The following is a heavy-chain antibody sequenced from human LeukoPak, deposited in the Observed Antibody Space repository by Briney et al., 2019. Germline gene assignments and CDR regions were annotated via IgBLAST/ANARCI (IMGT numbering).Heavy chain of an antibody. CDR2: INWNGGST. Sequence: GGSLRLSCAASGFTFDDHGMSWVRQVPGKGLEWVSGINWNGGSTGYADSVKGRFTISRDDASDSVHLQMNSLRAEDTAVYYCAPPPSLGSISWFHWGQGTLVTVSS. V-gene: IGHV3-20*04. D-gene: IGHD3-3*02. J-gene: IGHJ4*02. CDR3: APPPSLGSISWFH. CDR1: GFTFDDHG.